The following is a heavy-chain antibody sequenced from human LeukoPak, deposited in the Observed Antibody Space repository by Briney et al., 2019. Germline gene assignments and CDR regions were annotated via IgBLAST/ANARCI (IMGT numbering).Heavy chain of an antibody. D-gene: IGHD3-3*01. CDR3: ARDRPSIFGVGIADAFDI. Sequence: ASVKVSCKVSGYTLTELSMHWVRQAPGKGLEWMGGFDPEDGETIYAQKFQGRVTMTEDTSTDTTYMELSSLRSEDTVVYYCARDRPSIFGVGIADAFDIWGQGTMVTVSS. J-gene: IGHJ3*02. V-gene: IGHV1-24*01. CDR2: FDPEDGET. CDR1: GYTLTELS.